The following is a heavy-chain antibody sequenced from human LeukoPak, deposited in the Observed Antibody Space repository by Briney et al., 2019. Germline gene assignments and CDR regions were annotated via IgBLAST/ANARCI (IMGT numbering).Heavy chain of an antibody. Sequence: PGGSLRLSCAASGFTFSSYPLHWVRQASGKGLEWVALISYDGSKIYYAGSVKGRFTISRDNSKNTLYLQMNSLRAEDTAVYYCARESGWGLPHAFDFWGQGTMVTVSS. CDR2: ISYDGSKI. CDR1: GFTFSSYP. CDR3: ARESGWGLPHAFDF. D-gene: IGHD3-3*01. V-gene: IGHV3-30-3*01. J-gene: IGHJ3*01.